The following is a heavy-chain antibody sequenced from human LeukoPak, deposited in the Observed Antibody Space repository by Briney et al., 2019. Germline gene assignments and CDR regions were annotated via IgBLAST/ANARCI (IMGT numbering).Heavy chain of an antibody. CDR3: ARHDSFIPY. CDR2: ISDNEGRT. J-gene: IGHJ4*02. CDR1: GFTFNYYA. V-gene: IGHV3-23*01. Sequence: GGSLRLSCATSGFTFNYYAMSWVRQAPGKGLEWVSGISDNEGRTYYTDSVKGRFTISRDKTKNTVFLQMHNLRADDTAVYFCARHDSFIPYWGQGALVTVSS. D-gene: IGHD5-18*01.